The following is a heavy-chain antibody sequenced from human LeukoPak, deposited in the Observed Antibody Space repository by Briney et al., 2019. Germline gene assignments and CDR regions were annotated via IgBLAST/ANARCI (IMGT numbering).Heavy chain of an antibody. J-gene: IGHJ4*02. V-gene: IGHV4-59*01. CDR2: IYYSGST. Sequence: TSETLSLTCTVSGGSISSYYWSWLRQPPGKGLEWIGYIYYSGSTNYNPSLKSRVTISVDTSKNQFSLKLSSVTAADTAVYYCAGTYYYDSSGYYHYSLWGQGTLVTVSS. CDR3: AGTYYYDSSGYYHYSL. D-gene: IGHD3-22*01. CDR1: GGSISSYY.